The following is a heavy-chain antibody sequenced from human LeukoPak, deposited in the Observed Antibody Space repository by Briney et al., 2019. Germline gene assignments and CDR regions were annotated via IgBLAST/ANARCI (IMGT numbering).Heavy chain of an antibody. J-gene: IGHJ5*02. CDR2: IYHNGST. V-gene: IGHV4-31*03. D-gene: IGHD7-27*01. CDR3: ARDLTGDQFFDP. Sequence: SQTLSLTCNVSGGSISDDGYYWSWIRQHPGKGLEWLGYIYHNGSTYYNPSLKSRVTLSVDTSKSQFSLRLSSVTAADTAVYYCARDLTGDQFFDPWGQGTLVTVSS. CDR1: GGSISDDGYY.